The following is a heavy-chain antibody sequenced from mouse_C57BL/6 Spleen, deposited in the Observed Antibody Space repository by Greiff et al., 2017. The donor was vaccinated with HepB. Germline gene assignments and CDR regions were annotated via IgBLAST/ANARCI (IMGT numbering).Heavy chain of an antibody. Sequence: DVKLVESGGDLVKPGGSLKLSCAASGFTFSSYGMSWVRQTPDKRLEWVATISSGGSYTYYPDSVKGRFTISRDNAKNTLYLQMSSLKSEDTAMYYCAEGTDFDYWGQGTTLTVSS. CDR2: ISSGGSYT. V-gene: IGHV5-6*02. CDR1: GFTFSSYG. J-gene: IGHJ2*01. D-gene: IGHD3-3*01. CDR3: AEGTDFDY.